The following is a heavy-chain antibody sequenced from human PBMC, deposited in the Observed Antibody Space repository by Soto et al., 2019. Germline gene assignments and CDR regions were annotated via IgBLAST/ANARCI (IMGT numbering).Heavy chain of an antibody. V-gene: IGHV4-39*01. CDR1: GGSISSSSYY. CDR2: IYYSGYT. CDR3: ARHNGPLYVGYYYDMDV. D-gene: IGHD3-16*01. Sequence: SETLSLTCTVSGGSISSSSYYWGWIRQPPGKGLEWIGSIYYSGYTYYKQSLKSRVNISVDTSKNHFSMKLSSVTAAETAVYYCARHNGPLYVGYYYDMDVWGQGTTVT. J-gene: IGHJ6*02.